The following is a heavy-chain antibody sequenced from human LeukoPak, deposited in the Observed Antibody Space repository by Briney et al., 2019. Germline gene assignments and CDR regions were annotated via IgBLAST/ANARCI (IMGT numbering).Heavy chain of an antibody. CDR3: GRKAGDCGGGSCYSIDY. D-gene: IGHD2-15*01. V-gene: IGHV1-69*05. CDR1: GGSFSSEA. J-gene: IGHJ4*02. CDR2: IIPIFGTA. Sequence: SVKVSCKAFGGSFSSEAISWVRQAPGQGLEWMGGIIPIFGTANYAQKFQGRVTITTDESTSTAYMEVSSLRSEDTAVYYCGRKAGDCGGGSCYSIDYWGQGTLVTVTS.